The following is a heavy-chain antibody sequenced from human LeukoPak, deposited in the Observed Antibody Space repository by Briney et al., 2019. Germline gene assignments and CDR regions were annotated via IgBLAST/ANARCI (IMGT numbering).Heavy chain of an antibody. J-gene: IGHJ5*02. D-gene: IGHD1-26*01. CDR2: INPSGGST. V-gene: IGHV1-46*03. CDR3: ARVFPWEQTVFDP. Sequence: ASVKVSCKASGYTFTSYYMHWVRQAPGQGLEWMGIINPSGGSTSYAQKFQRRVTMTRDTSTSTVYMELSSLRSEDTAVYYCARVFPWEQTVFDPWGQGTLVTVSS. CDR1: GYTFTSYY.